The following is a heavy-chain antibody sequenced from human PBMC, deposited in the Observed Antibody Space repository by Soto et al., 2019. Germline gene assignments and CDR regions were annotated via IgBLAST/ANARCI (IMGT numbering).Heavy chain of an antibody. D-gene: IGHD3-16*01. J-gene: IGHJ4*02. CDR2: IYSGGST. CDR1: GISVSRNY. V-gene: IGHV3-66*01. CDR3: AGGNNVEERD. Sequence: EVQLVESGGGLVQPGGSLRLSCAASGISVSRNYMSWVRQAPGKGLEWVSLIYSGGSTDYADSVKGRFSISRDNSKNTGYLQMNSLRVDDTAVYYCAGGNNVEERDWGQGTLVTVSS.